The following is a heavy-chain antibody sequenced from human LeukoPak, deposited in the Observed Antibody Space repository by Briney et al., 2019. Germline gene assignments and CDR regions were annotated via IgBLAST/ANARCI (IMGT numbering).Heavy chain of an antibody. CDR2: ISYDGSNK. Sequence: GGSLRLSCAASGFTFSSYAMHWVRQAPGKGLEWVAVISYDGSNKYYADSVKGRFTISRDNSKNTLYLQMNSLRAEDTAVYYRAREYDPGYSDYWGQGTLVTVSS. CDR3: AREYDPGYSDY. V-gene: IGHV3-30*04. CDR1: GFTFSSYA. J-gene: IGHJ4*02. D-gene: IGHD3-10*01.